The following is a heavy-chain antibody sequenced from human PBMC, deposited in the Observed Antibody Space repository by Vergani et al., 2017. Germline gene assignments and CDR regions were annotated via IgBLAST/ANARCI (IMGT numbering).Heavy chain of an antibody. CDR1: GYSFNNYA. J-gene: IGHJ4*02. CDR2: INPTTGNP. Sequence: QEQLVQSGSELKKPGASVKVSCKASGYSFNNYAIHWVRQAPGQGLEWMGWINPTTGNPTYARAFTGRFVFSLDTSISTAYLQIGSLKAKDAAVYFCAGAKRARLAVSATDSWGQGTLLTVSS. D-gene: IGHD6-19*01. CDR3: AGAKRARLAVSATDS. V-gene: IGHV7-4-1*01.